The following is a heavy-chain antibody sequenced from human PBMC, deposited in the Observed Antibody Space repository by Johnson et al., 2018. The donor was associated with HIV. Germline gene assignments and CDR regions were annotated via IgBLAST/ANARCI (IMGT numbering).Heavy chain of an antibody. CDR1: GITFSSYA. D-gene: IGHD3-10*01. CDR3: ARRVNTMVRGAILDAFDI. J-gene: IGHJ3*02. V-gene: IGHV3-30*04. Sequence: QVLLVESGGGVVQPGRSLRLSCAASGITFSSYAMHWVRQAPGKGLEWVAVISYDGSNKYYADSARGRFTVSRDNSRNTLYLHLNSLRAVDTAVYYCARRVNTMVRGAILDAFDIWGQGTMVTVSS. CDR2: ISYDGSNK.